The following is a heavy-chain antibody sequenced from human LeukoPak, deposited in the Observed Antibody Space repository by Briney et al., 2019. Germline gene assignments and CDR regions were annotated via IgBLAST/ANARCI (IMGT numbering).Heavy chain of an antibody. CDR1: GYSISSGHY. V-gene: IGHV4-38-2*02. J-gene: IGHJ4*02. Sequence: PSETLSLTCTVSGYSISSGHYWGWIRQPPGKGLEWIGSLYHSGNTYYNPSLKSRVTTSVDTSKYQFSLKLTSVTAADTAVYYCARGYCSGGSCYWWYLDYWGQGTLVTVSS. CDR3: ARGYCSGGSCYWWYLDY. CDR2: LYHSGNT. D-gene: IGHD2-15*01.